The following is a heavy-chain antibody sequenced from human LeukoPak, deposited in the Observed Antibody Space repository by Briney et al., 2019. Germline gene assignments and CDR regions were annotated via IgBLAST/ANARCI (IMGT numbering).Heavy chain of an antibody. CDR3: ARDLVAAGTFPLDY. CDR2: IYYSGST. CDR1: GGSLSSSSYY. Sequence: PSETLSLTCSVSGGSLSSSSYYWGWIRQPPGKGLEWVGSIYYSGSTYYNPSLKSRVTISVDTSKNQFSLKLSSVTAADTAVYYCARDLVAAGTFPLDYWGQGTLVTVSS. J-gene: IGHJ4*02. V-gene: IGHV4-39*07. D-gene: IGHD6-13*01.